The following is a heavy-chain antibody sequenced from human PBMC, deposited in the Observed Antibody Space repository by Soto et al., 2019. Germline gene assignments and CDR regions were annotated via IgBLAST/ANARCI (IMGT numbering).Heavy chain of an antibody. CDR2: ISGSGGST. V-gene: IGHV3-23*01. J-gene: IGHJ4*02. Sequence: EVQLLESGGGLVQPGGSLRLSCAASGFTFSSYAMSWVRQAPGKGLEWVSAISGSGGSTYYADSVKGRFTISRDNSKNTLNLQMNGRRAEDTALYYLAKVIGGLYSGYPPFDYWAKGTLVTASS. D-gene: IGHD5-12*01. CDR1: GFTFSSYA. CDR3: AKVIGGLYSGYPPFDY.